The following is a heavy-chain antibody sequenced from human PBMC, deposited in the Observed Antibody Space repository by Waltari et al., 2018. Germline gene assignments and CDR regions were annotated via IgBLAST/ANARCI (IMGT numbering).Heavy chain of an antibody. D-gene: IGHD6-6*01. J-gene: IGHJ3*02. CDR3: ARERADRRQLRRAFDI. Sequence: QLQLQESGPGLVKPSETLSLTCTVSGGSISSSSYYWGWIRQPPGKGLEWIGEINHSGSTNYNPSLKSRVTRSVDTSKNQFSLKLSSVTAADTAVYYCARERADRRQLRRAFDIWGQGTMVTVSS. CDR2: INHSGST. V-gene: IGHV4-39*07. CDR1: GGSISSSSYY.